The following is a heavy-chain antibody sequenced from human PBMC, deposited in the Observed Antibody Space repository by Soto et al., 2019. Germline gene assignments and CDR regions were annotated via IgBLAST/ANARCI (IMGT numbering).Heavy chain of an antibody. Sequence: SVKVSCKASGGTFSSYAISWVRQAPGQGLEWKGGIIPIFGTANCAQKFQGRVTITADKSTSTAYMELSSLRSEDTAVYYCARGPGTTYYYGMDVWGQGTTVTVSS. J-gene: IGHJ6*02. CDR1: GGTFSSYA. CDR2: IIPIFGTA. CDR3: ARGPGTTYYYGMDV. D-gene: IGHD1-7*01. V-gene: IGHV1-69*06.